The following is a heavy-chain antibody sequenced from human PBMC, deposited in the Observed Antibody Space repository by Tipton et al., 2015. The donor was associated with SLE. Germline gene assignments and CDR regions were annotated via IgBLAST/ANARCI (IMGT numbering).Heavy chain of an antibody. Sequence: SLRLSCAASGFTVSSNYMSWVRQAPGRGLEWVSVIYSGGSTYYADSVKGRFTISRDNSKNTLYLQMNSLRVDDTAVYYCASTTTMTNYIDYWGQGTLVTGSS. CDR1: GFTVSSNY. D-gene: IGHD4-17*01. J-gene: IGHJ4*02. CDR3: ASTTTMTNYIDY. CDR2: IYSGGST. V-gene: IGHV3-66*01.